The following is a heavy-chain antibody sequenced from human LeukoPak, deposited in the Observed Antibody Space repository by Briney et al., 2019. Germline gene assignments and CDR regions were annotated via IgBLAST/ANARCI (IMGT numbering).Heavy chain of an antibody. CDR3: ARGVYWSLDY. CDR2: IAGGDEST. Sequence: GGSLRLSCAISGFIFNTNGMNWVRQSPGKGLEWLATIAGGDESTYCADSVKGRFAISRDNSKNTVFLHMNSLRVEDTAVYYCARGVYWSLDYWGQGTPVTVSS. CDR1: GFIFNTNG. J-gene: IGHJ4*02. V-gene: IGHV3-23*01. D-gene: IGHD1-1*01.